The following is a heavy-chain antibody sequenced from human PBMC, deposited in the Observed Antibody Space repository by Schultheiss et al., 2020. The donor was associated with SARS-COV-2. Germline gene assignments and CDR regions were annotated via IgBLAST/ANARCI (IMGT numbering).Heavy chain of an antibody. D-gene: IGHD6-13*01. V-gene: IGHV4-34*01. CDR1: GGSISSYY. CDR3: ARQRMAAAGTGWFDP. CDR2: INHSGST. Sequence: SETLSLTCTVSGGSISSYYWSWIRQPPGKGLEWIGEINHSGSTNYNPSLKSRVTISVDTSKNQFSLKLTSVTAADTAVYYCARQRMAAAGTGWFDPWGQGTLVTVSS. J-gene: IGHJ5*02.